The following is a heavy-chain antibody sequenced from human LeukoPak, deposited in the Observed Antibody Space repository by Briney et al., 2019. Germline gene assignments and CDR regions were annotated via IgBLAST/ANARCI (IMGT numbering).Heavy chain of an antibody. Sequence: ASVKVSCKASGYTFTIYGISWVRQAPGQGLEWMGWISAYNGNTNYAQKLQGRVTMTTDTSTSTAYMELRSLRSDDTAVYYCARDSEGCSGGSCYKSYYYGMDVWGQGTTVTVSS. CDR1: GYTFTIYG. J-gene: IGHJ6*02. V-gene: IGHV1-18*01. CDR3: ARDSEGCSGGSCYKSYYYGMDV. CDR2: ISAYNGNT. D-gene: IGHD2-15*01.